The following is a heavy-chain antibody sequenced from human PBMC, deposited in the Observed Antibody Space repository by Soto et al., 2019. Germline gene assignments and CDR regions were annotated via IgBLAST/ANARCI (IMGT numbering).Heavy chain of an antibody. V-gene: IGHV4-34*01. Sequence: SETLSLTCAVYGGSFSGYYWSWIRQPPGKGLEWIGEINHSGSTNYNPSLKSRVTISVDTSKNQFSLKLSSVTTADTAVYYCARGRWIIWSSGSYYDYWGQGTLVTVSS. CDR3: ARGRWIIWSSGSYYDY. CDR2: INHSGST. J-gene: IGHJ4*02. CDR1: GGSFSGYY. D-gene: IGHD3-10*01.